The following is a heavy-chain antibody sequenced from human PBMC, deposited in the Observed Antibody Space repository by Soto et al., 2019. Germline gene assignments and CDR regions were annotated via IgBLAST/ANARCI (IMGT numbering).Heavy chain of an antibody. CDR1: GFTFDDYA. Sequence: EVQLVESGGGLVQPGRSLRLSCAASGFTFDDYAMHWVRQAPGKGLEWVSGISWNSASIGYADSVKGRFTISRDNAKNSLYLQMNSLRAEDTALYYCAKDSYCSGGSCYQIAPYYYMDVWGKGTTVTVSS. CDR2: ISWNSASI. V-gene: IGHV3-9*01. J-gene: IGHJ6*03. CDR3: AKDSYCSGGSCYQIAPYYYMDV. D-gene: IGHD2-15*01.